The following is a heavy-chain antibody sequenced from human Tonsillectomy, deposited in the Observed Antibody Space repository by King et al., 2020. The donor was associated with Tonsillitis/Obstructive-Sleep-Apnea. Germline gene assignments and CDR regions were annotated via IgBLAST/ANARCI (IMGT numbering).Heavy chain of an antibody. CDR3: ARTVGYCSSTNCLGWFDP. Sequence: QDQLVQSGAEVKQPGSSVKVSCKAPGGTFSSNAISWVRQAPGHGLEWMGGIIPIFGTANYVQKFQGRVTITADESTSTAYMELSSLGSEDTAVYYCARTVGYCSSTNCLGWFDPWGQGTLVTVSS. CDR1: GGTFSSNA. J-gene: IGHJ5*02. D-gene: IGHD2-2*01. CDR2: IIPIFGTA. V-gene: IGHV1-69*12.